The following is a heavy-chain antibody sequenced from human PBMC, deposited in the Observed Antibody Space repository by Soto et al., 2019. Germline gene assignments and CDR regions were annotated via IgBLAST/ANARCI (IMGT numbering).Heavy chain of an antibody. Sequence: GASVKVSCKASGGTFSSYTISWVRQAPGQGLEWMGRIIPILGIANYAQKFQGRVTITADKSTSTAYMELSSLRSEDTAVYYCARDYGSGSYAYFDYWGQGTLVTVSS. D-gene: IGHD3-10*01. CDR3: ARDYGSGSYAYFDY. CDR1: GGTFSSYT. CDR2: IIPILGIA. V-gene: IGHV1-69*02. J-gene: IGHJ4*02.